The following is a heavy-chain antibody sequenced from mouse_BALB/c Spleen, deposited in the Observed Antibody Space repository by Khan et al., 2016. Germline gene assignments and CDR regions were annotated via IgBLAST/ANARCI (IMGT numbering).Heavy chain of an antibody. D-gene: IGHD1-1*01. CDR3: ARDYYGSSFFDY. J-gene: IGHJ2*01. CDR1: GYSITSDYA. Sequence: EVQLQESGPGLVKPSQSLSLTCTVTGYSITSDYAWNWIRQFPGNKLEWMGYINYSGSTSYNPSLKSRISITRDTSKNQFFLQLNSVTTEDTATYDWARDYYGSSFFDYWGQGTTLTVSS. V-gene: IGHV3-2*02. CDR2: INYSGST.